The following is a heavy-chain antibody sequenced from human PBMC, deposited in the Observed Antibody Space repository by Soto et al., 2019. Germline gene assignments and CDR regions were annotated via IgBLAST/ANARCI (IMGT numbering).Heavy chain of an antibody. D-gene: IGHD6-19*01. CDR3: PTSGSGWDYFDY. V-gene: IGHV3-15*01. CDR2: IKRKGDGGTT. Sequence: GGSLRLSCAGSGFTFSNACMTWVRQAPGKGLEWVGRIKRKGDGGTTAYAAPVKGRFTISRDDTKNTLYVQMYSLKTEDTAVYYCPTSGSGWDYFDYWGLGTLVTV. J-gene: IGHJ4*02. CDR1: GFTFSNAC.